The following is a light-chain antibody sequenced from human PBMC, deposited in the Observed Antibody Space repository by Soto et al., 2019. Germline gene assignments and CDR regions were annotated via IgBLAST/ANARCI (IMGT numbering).Light chain of an antibody. J-gene: IGLJ1*01. CDR3: CSYVSSETYV. Sequence: QSALALPASVSGSPGQSITISCTGTSSDVGSYNLVSWYQQHPGKAPKLIIYEANKRPSGISNRFSGSESGNTASLTISGLQPEDEADYYGCSYVSSETYVFGCGPTVTVL. CDR2: EAN. CDR1: SSDVGSYNL. V-gene: IGLV2-23*01.